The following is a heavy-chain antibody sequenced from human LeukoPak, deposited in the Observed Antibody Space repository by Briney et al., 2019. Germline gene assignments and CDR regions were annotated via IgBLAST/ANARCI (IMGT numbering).Heavy chain of an antibody. D-gene: IGHD3-22*01. CDR1: GGSFSGYY. CDR2: IYYSGST. Sequence: PSETLSLTCAVYGGSFSGYYWSWIRQPPGKGLEWIGYIYYSGSTNYNPSLKSRVTISVDTSKNQFSLKLSSVTAADTAVYYCARADSSGAYYYYGMDVWGQGTTVTVSS. V-gene: IGHV4-59*01. J-gene: IGHJ6*02. CDR3: ARADSSGAYYYYGMDV.